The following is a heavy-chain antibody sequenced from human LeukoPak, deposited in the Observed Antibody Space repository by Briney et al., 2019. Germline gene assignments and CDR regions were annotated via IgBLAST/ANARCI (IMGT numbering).Heavy chain of an antibody. Sequence: GGSLRLSCAASGFTFDDYGMTWVRQAPGKGLEWVSGINWNGGSTGYADSVKGRFTISRDNAKKSLYPQMNSLRAEDTALYYCARDRVIAAVRPASFDYWGQGTLVTVSS. J-gene: IGHJ4*02. CDR3: ARDRVIAAVRPASFDY. CDR2: INWNGGST. D-gene: IGHD6-13*01. V-gene: IGHV3-20*04. CDR1: GFTFDDYG.